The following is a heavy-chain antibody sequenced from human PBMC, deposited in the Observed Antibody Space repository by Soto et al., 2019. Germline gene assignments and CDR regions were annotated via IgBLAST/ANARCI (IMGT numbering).Heavy chain of an antibody. J-gene: IGHJ4*02. CDR1: GGTFSSYA. D-gene: IGHD6-19*01. CDR2: IIPIFGTA. Sequence: QVQLVQSGAEVKKPGSSVKVSCKASGGTFSSYAISWVRQAPGQGLEWMGGIIPIFGTANYAQKFQGRVTITADESTSTAYMELSSLRSEDAAVYYCARELYSSGWSRDWDFDYWGQGTLVTVSS. CDR3: ARELYSSGWSRDWDFDY. V-gene: IGHV1-69*01.